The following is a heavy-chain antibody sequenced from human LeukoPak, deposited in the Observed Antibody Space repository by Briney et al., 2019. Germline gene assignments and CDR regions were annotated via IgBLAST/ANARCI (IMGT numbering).Heavy chain of an antibody. D-gene: IGHD1-1*01. Sequence: GASVKVSCKVSGYTLTELSMHWVRQAPGKGPEWMGGFDPEDGETIYAQKFQGRVTMTEDTSTDTAYMELSSLRSEDTAVYYCATDGLFNLGFEHWGQGTLVTVSS. CDR1: GYTLTELS. CDR3: ATDGLFNLGFEH. V-gene: IGHV1-24*01. J-gene: IGHJ4*02. CDR2: FDPEDGET.